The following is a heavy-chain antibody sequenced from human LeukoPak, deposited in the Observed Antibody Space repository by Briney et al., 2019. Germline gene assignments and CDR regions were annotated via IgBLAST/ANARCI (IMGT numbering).Heavy chain of an antibody. Sequence: GGSLRLSCAASGLTFSDYYMSWIRQAPGKGLEWVSYISSSGNSVFYADSVKGRFTISRDNGKNSLYLQMNSLRAEDTAVYYCAKDGGSSWYFDYWGQGTLVTVSS. CDR1: GLTFSDYY. CDR2: ISSSGNSV. D-gene: IGHD6-13*01. J-gene: IGHJ4*02. V-gene: IGHV3-11*01. CDR3: AKDGGSSWYFDY.